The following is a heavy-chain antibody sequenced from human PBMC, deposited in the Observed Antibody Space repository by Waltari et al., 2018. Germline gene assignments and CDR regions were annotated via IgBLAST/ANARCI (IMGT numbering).Heavy chain of an antibody. J-gene: IGHJ4*02. D-gene: IGHD3-3*01. V-gene: IGHV1-2*02. Sequence: QVQLVQSGAEVKKPGASVKVSCKASGYTFSGHYIHWVRQAPGQGLEWMGWVDQNNGGTTFAQNFQGRVTMARDTSISPAYMERSRLKSDDTAVYYCARSDEFWSGYPYYFGYWGQGALVTVSS. CDR1: GYTFSGHY. CDR3: ARSDEFWSGYPYYFGY. CDR2: VDQNNGGT.